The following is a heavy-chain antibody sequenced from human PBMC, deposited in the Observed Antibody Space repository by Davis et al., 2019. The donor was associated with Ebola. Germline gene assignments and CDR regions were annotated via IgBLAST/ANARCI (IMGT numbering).Heavy chain of an antibody. J-gene: IGHJ5*02. D-gene: IGHD2-8*01. Sequence: SETLSLTCAVYGGSFSGYYWSWIRQPPGKGLEWIGYIYYSGSTYYNPSLKSRVTISVDTSKNQFSLKLSSVTAADTAVYYCARDLSPVLSTWFDPWGQGTLVTVSS. CDR2: IYYSGST. CDR1: GGSFSGYY. CDR3: ARDLSPVLSTWFDP. V-gene: IGHV4-34*01.